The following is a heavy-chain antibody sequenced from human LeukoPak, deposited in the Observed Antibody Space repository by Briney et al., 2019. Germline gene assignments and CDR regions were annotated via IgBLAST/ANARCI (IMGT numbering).Heavy chain of an antibody. CDR1: GFIFSNYA. V-gene: IGHV3-23*01. Sequence: PGGSLRLCCAASGFIFSNYAMSWVRQAPGKGLEWVSSISGSGDFTYYAASVKGRFTVSSDNSKKTLYLHIHTLRADDTAVYYCAKDLGYDGSGPYDAFDFWGQGTMVTVSS. CDR3: AKDLGYDGSGPYDAFDF. J-gene: IGHJ3*01. D-gene: IGHD3-22*01. CDR2: ISGSGDFT.